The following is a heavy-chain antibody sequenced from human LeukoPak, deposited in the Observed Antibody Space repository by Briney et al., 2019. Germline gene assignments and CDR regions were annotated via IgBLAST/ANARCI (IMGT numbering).Heavy chain of an antibody. D-gene: IGHD3-22*01. Sequence: SETLSLTCAVYGGSFSGYYWSWIRQPPGKGLEWIGEINHSGSTNYNPSLKRRVTISVDTSKNQFSLKLSSVTAADTAVYYCARRGSSGWWRSAFDIWGQGTMVTVSS. V-gene: IGHV4-34*01. CDR3: ARRGSSGWWRSAFDI. CDR1: GGSFSGYY. CDR2: INHSGST. J-gene: IGHJ3*02.